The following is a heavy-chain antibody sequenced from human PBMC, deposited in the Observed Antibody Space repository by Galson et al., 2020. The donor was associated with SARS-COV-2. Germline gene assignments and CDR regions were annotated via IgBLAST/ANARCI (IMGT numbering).Heavy chain of an antibody. CDR3: ARTQSGLYYFDY. V-gene: IGHV3-48*02. CDR2: ITGTGSTI. CDR1: GFTFRSYS. Sequence: GESLKISCAGSGFTFRSYSMNWVRQAPGKGLEWLSYITGTGSTIYYRDSVRGRFTVSRDNAQNSLYLQINSLRDEDTAVYYCARTQSGLYYFDYWGQGTLVTVSS. D-gene: IGHD6-19*01. J-gene: IGHJ4*02.